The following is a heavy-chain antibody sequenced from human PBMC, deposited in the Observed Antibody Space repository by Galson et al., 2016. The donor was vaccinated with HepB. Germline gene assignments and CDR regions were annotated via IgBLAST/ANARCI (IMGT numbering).Heavy chain of an antibody. Sequence: TLSLTCTVSGVSISSAGNYWTWVRQHPAKGLEWIGNIYSTGITNPNPSPKTRVPISKDTSKNQFSLQLTSVTPADTAVYFCARAVTLAATKGGWLDPWGQGTLVTVSS. V-gene: IGHV4-31*03. CDR2: IYSTGIT. J-gene: IGHJ5*02. D-gene: IGHD3-10*01. CDR1: GVSISSAGNY. CDR3: ARAVTLAATKGGWLDP.